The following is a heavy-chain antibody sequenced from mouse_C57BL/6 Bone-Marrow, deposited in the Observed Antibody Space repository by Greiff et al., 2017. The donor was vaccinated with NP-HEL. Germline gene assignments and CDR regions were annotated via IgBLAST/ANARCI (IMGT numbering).Heavy chain of an antibody. CDR3: ARWDTTVVGPWYFDV. V-gene: IGHV1-72*01. Sequence: QVQLQQPGAELVKPGASVKLSCKASGYTFTSYWMHWVKQRPGRGLEWIGRIDPNSGGTKYNEKFKSKATLTVDKPSSTAYMQLISLTSEDSAVYYCARWDTTVVGPWYFDVWGTGTTVTVSS. D-gene: IGHD1-1*01. CDR2: IDPNSGGT. CDR1: GYTFTSYW. J-gene: IGHJ1*03.